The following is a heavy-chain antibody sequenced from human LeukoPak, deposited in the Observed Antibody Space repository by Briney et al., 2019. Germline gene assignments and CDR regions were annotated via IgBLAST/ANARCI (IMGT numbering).Heavy chain of an antibody. CDR2: ISSDESTT. V-gene: IGHV3-74*01. J-gene: IGHJ4*02. CDR3: ARDRGYASDY. Sequence: GGPLRLSCAASGFTFSSYWMHWVRQAPGKGLVWVSRISSDESTTSYAESVKGRFTISRDNAKNTLYLQMNSLRAEDTAVYYCARDRGYASDYWGQGTLVIVSS. D-gene: IGHD5-12*01. CDR1: GFTFSSYW.